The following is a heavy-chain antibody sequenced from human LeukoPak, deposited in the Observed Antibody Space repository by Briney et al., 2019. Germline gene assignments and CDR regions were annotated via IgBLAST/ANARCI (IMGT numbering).Heavy chain of an antibody. D-gene: IGHD3-3*01. V-gene: IGHV1-2*02. J-gene: IGHJ4*02. Sequence: ASVKVSCKASGYTFTGYYMHWVRQAPGQGLEWMGWINPNSGGINYAQKFQGRVTMTRDTSISTAYMELSRLRSDDTAVYYCARGYDFWSGYYDFDYWGQGTLVTVSS. CDR2: INPNSGGI. CDR1: GYTFTGYY. CDR3: ARGYDFWSGYYDFDY.